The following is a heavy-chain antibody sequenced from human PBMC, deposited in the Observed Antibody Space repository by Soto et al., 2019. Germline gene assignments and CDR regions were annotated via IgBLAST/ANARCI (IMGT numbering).Heavy chain of an antibody. V-gene: IGHV1-18*01. CDR1: GYTFTSYG. D-gene: IGHD3-3*01. CDR2: ISAYNGNT. J-gene: IGHJ5*02. CDR3: ARDRGITIFGVVIPFDP. Sequence: QVQLVQSGAEVKKPGASVKVSCKASGYTFTSYGISWVRQAPGQGLEWMGWISAYNGNTNYAQKLQGRVTMTTDTSTSTAYTELRSLRSDDTAVYYCARDRGITIFGVVIPFDPWGQGTLVTVSS.